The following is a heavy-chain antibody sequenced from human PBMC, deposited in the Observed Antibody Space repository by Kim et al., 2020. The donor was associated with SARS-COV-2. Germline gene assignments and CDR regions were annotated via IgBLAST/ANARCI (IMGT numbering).Heavy chain of an antibody. Sequence: SETLSLTCTVSGGSISSYYWSWIRQPPGKGLEWIGYIYYSGSTNYNPSLKSRVTISVDTSKNQFSLKLSSVTAADTAVYYCARADIVVVPAANYYYMDVWGKGTTVTVSS. CDR1: GGSISSYY. CDR3: ARADIVVVPAANYYYMDV. V-gene: IGHV4-59*01. D-gene: IGHD2-2*01. CDR2: IYYSGST. J-gene: IGHJ6*03.